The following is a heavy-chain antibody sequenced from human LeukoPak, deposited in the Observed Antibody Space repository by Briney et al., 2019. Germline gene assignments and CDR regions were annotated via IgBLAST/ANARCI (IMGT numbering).Heavy chain of an antibody. Sequence: ASVKVSCKASGYTFTGYYMHCVRQAPGQGLEWMGWINPNSGGTNYAQKFQGRVTMTRDTSISTAYMELSRLRSDDTAVYYCARDREYYDSSGLFDYWGQGTLVTVSS. CDR1: GYTFTGYY. V-gene: IGHV1-2*02. D-gene: IGHD3-22*01. CDR2: INPNSGGT. CDR3: ARDREYYDSSGLFDY. J-gene: IGHJ4*02.